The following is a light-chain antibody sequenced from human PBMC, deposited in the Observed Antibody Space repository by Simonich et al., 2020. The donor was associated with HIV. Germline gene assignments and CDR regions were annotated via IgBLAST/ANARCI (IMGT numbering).Light chain of an antibody. V-gene: IGKV1-5*01. CDR3: QQYNNWPPIT. CDR1: QSINRY. CDR2: AAS. Sequence: DIQMTQSPSTLSASVGDRVTITCRASQSINRYLAWYQQKPGKAPKLLLYAASSLLSGVPSRFSGSGSGTDFTLTISSLQSEDFAVYYCQQYNNWPPITFGQGTRLEIK. J-gene: IGKJ5*01.